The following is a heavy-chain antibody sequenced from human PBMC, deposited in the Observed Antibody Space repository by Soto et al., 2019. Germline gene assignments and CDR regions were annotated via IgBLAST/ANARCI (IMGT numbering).Heavy chain of an antibody. CDR1: GGTFSSYA. J-gene: IGHJ6*02. V-gene: IGHV1-69*01. Sequence: QVQLVQSGAEVKKPGSSVKVSCKASGGTFSSYAISWVRQAPGQGLEWMGGIIPNSDTTNYAQKFQGRVPITADESTSTAYMELSSLRSADTAVYYCARSQGSSTSLELYYYYYYGMDVWGQGTTVTVSS. CDR2: IIPNSDTT. CDR3: ARSQGSSTSLELYYYYYYGMDV. D-gene: IGHD2-2*01.